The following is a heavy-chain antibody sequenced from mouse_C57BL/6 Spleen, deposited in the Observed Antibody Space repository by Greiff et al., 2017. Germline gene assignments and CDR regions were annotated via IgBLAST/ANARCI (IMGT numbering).Heavy chain of an antibody. V-gene: IGHV5-12*01. J-gene: IGHJ3*01. CDR1: GFTFSDYY. CDR3: ARQGDYGSSYLLFAY. Sequence: EVKVVESGGGLVQPGGSLKLSCAASGFTFSDYYMYWVRQTPEKRLEWVAYISNGGGSTYYPDTVKGRFTISRDNAKNTLYLQMSRLKSEDTAMYYCARQGDYGSSYLLFAYWGQGTLVTVSA. D-gene: IGHD1-1*01. CDR2: ISNGGGST.